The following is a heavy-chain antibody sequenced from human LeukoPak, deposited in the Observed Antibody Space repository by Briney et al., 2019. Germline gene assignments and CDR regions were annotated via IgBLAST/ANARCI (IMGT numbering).Heavy chain of an antibody. V-gene: IGHV4-4*07. J-gene: IGHJ4*02. D-gene: IGHD5-12*01. CDR3: ARAARSGYDSYYFDY. CDR2: IYTSGST. CDR1: GGSISSYY. Sequence: PSETLSLTCTVSGGSISSYYWSWIRQPAGKGLEWIGRIYTSGSTNYNPSLKSRVTMSVDTSMNQFSLKLSSVTAADTAVYYCARAARSGYDSYYFDYWGQGTLVTVSS.